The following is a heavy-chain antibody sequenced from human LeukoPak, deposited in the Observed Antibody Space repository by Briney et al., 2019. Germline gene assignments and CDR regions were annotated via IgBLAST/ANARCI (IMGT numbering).Heavy chain of an antibody. Sequence: PSETLSLTCTVSGGSISSYYWSWIRQPPGKGLEWIGYIYYSGSTNYNPSLKSRVTISVDTSKNQFSLKLSSVTAADTAVYYCARDRSSGWYAYDYWGQGTLVTVSS. CDR2: IYYSGST. D-gene: IGHD6-19*01. CDR1: GGSISSYY. CDR3: ARDRSSGWYAYDY. J-gene: IGHJ4*02. V-gene: IGHV4-59*01.